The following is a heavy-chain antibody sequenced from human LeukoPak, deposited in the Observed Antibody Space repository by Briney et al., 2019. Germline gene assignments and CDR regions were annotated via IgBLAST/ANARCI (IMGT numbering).Heavy chain of an antibody. D-gene: IGHD5-12*01. Sequence: GSSVKVSCKTSGGTFNSYDINWVRQAPGQGPEWMGGIITIFGTANYAQKFQGRVTMTEDTSTDTAYMELSSLRSEDTAVYYCATLSGYDYGIDYWGQGTLVTVSS. V-gene: IGHV1-69*06. CDR1: GGTFNSYD. J-gene: IGHJ4*02. CDR3: ATLSGYDYGIDY. CDR2: IITIFGTA.